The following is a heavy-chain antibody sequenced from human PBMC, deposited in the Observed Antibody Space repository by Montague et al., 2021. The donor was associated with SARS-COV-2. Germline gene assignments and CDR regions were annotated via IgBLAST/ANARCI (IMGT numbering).Heavy chain of an antibody. Sequence: SVKVSCKASGDPFNSNDINWMRQATGQGLEWMGWMNPNSGNTGHVQKFQGRVTMTRDTSISTVYMELRSLRSEDTAVYYCVMAYGGPRNAFDIWGQGTMVTVSS. CDR1: GDPFNSND. CDR2: MNPNSGNT. J-gene: IGHJ3*02. V-gene: IGHV1-8*01. D-gene: IGHD4-23*01. CDR3: VMAYGGPRNAFDI.